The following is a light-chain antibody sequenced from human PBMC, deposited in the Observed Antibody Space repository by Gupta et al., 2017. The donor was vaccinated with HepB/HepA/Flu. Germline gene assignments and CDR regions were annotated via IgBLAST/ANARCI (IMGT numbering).Light chain of an antibody. V-gene: IGKV1-5*03. CDR1: QSISFW. J-gene: IGKJ1*01. CDR3: QQYRNVWT. CDR2: KTS. Sequence: DIQITQSPSTLSASVGDRVTISCRASQSISFWLAWYQQKPGKAPKLLIYKTSNLESGVPSRFSGSGAGXEFTLTXSSLQPDDFATYYCQQYRNVWTFGXGTKVEIK.